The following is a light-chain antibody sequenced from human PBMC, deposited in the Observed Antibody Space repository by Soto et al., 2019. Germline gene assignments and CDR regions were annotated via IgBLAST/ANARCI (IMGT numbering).Light chain of an antibody. Sequence: ASQSILYWLAWFQQKPGKAPNVLIYDASTLESGVPSRFSGSGSGTEFTLTISGLQSDDFAVYFCQQYNNWPPWTFGHGTKVDI. CDR1: QSILYW. CDR2: DAS. V-gene: IGKV1-5*01. J-gene: IGKJ1*01. CDR3: QQYNNWPPWT.